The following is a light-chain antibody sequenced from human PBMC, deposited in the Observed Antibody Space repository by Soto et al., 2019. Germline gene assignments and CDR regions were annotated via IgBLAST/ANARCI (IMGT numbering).Light chain of an antibody. CDR1: QSVSSSY. Sequence: EKVLTQSPGTQSLSQGERATLSCRASQSVSSSYIAWYQQNPGQAPRLLIYGASSRATGIPDRFSGSGSGTDFTLTISRLEPEDFAVYFCQQYGRSPPFTFGQGTKVDIK. CDR3: QQYGRSPPFT. CDR2: GAS. J-gene: IGKJ2*01. V-gene: IGKV3-20*01.